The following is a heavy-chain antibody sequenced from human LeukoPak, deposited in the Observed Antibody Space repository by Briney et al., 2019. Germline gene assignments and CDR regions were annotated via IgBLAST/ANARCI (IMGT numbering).Heavy chain of an antibody. Sequence: SETLSLTCTVSGGSISSSSYYRGWIRQPPGKGLEWIGSIYYSGSTYYSPSLKSRVTISVDTSKNQFSLKLSSVTAADTAVYYCARPVYCSSTSCPNWFDPWGQGTLVTVSS. CDR3: ARPVYCSSTSCPNWFDP. CDR2: IYYSGST. D-gene: IGHD2-2*01. V-gene: IGHV4-39*01. J-gene: IGHJ5*02. CDR1: GGSISSSSYY.